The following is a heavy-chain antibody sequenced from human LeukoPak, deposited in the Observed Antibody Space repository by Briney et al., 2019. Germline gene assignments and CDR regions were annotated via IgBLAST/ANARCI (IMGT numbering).Heavy chain of an antibody. V-gene: IGHV4-34*01. D-gene: IGHD3-3*01. J-gene: IGHJ5*02. CDR2: INHSGST. CDR1: GGSISSYY. Sequence: SETLSLTCTVSGGSISSYYWSWIRQPPGKGLEWIGEINHSGSTNYNPSLKSRVTISVDTSKNQFSLKLSSVTAADTAVYYCARGYDFWSGYYRRRPWFDPWGQETLVTVSS. CDR3: ARGYDFWSGYYRRRPWFDP.